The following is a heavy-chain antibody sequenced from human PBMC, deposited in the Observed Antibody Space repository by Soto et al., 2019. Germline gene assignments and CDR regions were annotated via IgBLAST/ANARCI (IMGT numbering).Heavy chain of an antibody. CDR1: EYTFTSYY. CDR3: ARGRSVISVTDYYYYGMDV. V-gene: IGHV1-46*01. J-gene: IGHJ6*02. Sequence: QVHLVQSGPAARKPGASVKVSCRASEYTFTSYYIHWVRQAPGQGLEWMGIVNPSGGSTTYAQKFQGRITMTRDTTTSTGYMELSSLTSEDTAVYYCARGRSVISVTDYYYYGMDVWGQGTTVTVSS. D-gene: IGHD4-4*01. CDR2: VNPSGGST.